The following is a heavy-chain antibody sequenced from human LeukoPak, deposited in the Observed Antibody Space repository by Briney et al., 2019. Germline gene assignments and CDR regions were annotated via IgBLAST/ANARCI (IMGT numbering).Heavy chain of an antibody. CDR2: ISYDGSNK. D-gene: IGHD2-21*01. V-gene: IGHV3-30*18. Sequence: GGSLRLSCAASGFTFSSYGMHWVRQAPGKGLEWVAVISYDGSNKYYADSVKGRFTISRDNSKNTLYLQMNSLRAEDTAVYYYAKEIFPMPNQYYFDYWGQGTLVTVSS. CDR3: AKEIFPMPNQYYFDY. CDR1: GFTFSSYG. J-gene: IGHJ4*02.